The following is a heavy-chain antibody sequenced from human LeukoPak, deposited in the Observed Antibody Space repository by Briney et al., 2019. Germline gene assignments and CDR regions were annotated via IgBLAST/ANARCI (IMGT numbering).Heavy chain of an antibody. CDR2: IRSKANSYAT. D-gene: IGHD2-15*01. Sequence: PGGSLRLSCAASGFTFSGSVMHWVRQASGKGLEWVGRIRSKANSYATVYAASVKGRFTISRDDSKNTAYLQMNSLKTEDTAVYYCSVNYCSGGSCYMLWGQGTLVTVTS. V-gene: IGHV3-73*01. CDR1: GFTFSGSV. J-gene: IGHJ4*02. CDR3: SVNYCSGGSCYML.